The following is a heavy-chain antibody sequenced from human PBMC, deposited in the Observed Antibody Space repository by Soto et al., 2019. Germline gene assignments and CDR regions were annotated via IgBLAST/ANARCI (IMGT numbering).Heavy chain of an antibody. Sequence: GGSLRLSCAVSGFPLEKYGMNWVRQAPGKGLELVSSISFSGDYIYYADSVKGRFTISRDNARNSLYLQMNRLGFDDTALYFCAKEDPIGRYSLDYWGQGSQVTVSS. J-gene: IGHJ4*02. CDR3: AKEDPIGRYSLDY. V-gene: IGHV3-21*01. CDR2: ISFSGDYI. CDR1: GFPLEKYG. D-gene: IGHD1-26*01.